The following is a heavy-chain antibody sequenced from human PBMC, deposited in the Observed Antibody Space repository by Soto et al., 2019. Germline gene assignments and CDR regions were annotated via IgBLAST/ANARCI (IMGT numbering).Heavy chain of an antibody. CDR3: VRLPWADYGGIFDP. Sequence: SETLSLTCTVSGGSVSSEHYYWNWIRQPPGKGLEWIGYFYYTGSTNYNPSLESRLTMSVDTSKNQFSLKLSSVTAADTAVYYCVRLPWADYGGIFDPWGQGTLVTVSS. J-gene: IGHJ5*02. D-gene: IGHD4-17*01. CDR2: FYYTGST. V-gene: IGHV4-61*01. CDR1: GGSVSSEHYY.